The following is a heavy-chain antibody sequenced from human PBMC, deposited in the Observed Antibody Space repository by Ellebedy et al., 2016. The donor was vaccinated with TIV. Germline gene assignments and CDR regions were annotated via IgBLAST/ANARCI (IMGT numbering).Heavy chain of an antibody. D-gene: IGHD4-23*01. Sequence: ASVKVSCKASGGTFSSYAISWVRQAPGQGLEWMGRIIPILGIANYAQKFQGRVTITADKSTSTAYMELSSLRSEDTAVYYCARDMGTVVTGWFDPWGQGTLVTVSS. CDR2: IIPILGIA. CDR1: GGTFSSYA. J-gene: IGHJ5*02. CDR3: ARDMGTVVTGWFDP. V-gene: IGHV1-69*04.